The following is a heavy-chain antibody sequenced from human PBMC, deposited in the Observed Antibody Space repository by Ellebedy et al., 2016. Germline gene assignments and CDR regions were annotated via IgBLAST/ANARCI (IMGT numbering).Heavy chain of an antibody. V-gene: IGHV3-30*03. D-gene: IGHD6-19*01. CDR2: ISYDGSNK. CDR1: GFTFSSYG. J-gene: IGHJ4*02. Sequence: GGSLRLSXAASGFTFSSYGMHWVRQAPGKGLEWVAVISYDGSNKYYADSVKGRFTISRDNSKNTLYLQMNSLRAEDTAVYYCARDQAGVVDYWGQGTLVTVSS. CDR3: ARDQAGVVDY.